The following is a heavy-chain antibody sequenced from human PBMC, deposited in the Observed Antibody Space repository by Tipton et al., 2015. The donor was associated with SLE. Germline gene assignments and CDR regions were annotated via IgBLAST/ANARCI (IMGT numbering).Heavy chain of an antibody. D-gene: IGHD4-17*01. V-gene: IGHV4-61*01. CDR2: IYYSGST. Sequence: TLSLTCTVSGGSVSSGSYYWSWIRQPPGKGLEWIGYIYYSGSTYYNPSLKSRVTISVDTSKNQFSLKLSSVTAADTAVYYCAGGQDDFGDYWGQGTLVTVSS. J-gene: IGHJ4*02. CDR1: GGSVSSGSYY. CDR3: AGGQDDFGDY.